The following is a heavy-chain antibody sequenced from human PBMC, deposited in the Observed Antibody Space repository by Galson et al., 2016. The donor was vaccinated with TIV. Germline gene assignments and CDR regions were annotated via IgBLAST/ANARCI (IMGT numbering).Heavy chain of an antibody. Sequence: SLRLSCATSGFTFGSYGMHWVRQAPGQGLQWVAYISFDGSEQYYRDSVKGRFTISRDRDTLFLQMNSLRRDDTAVYYCARVDNSYWVGPWGHGTLVTVSS. CDR1: GFTFGSYG. CDR3: ARVDNSYWVGP. D-gene: IGHD5-24*01. CDR2: ISFDGSEQ. J-gene: IGHJ5*02. V-gene: IGHV3-30*19.